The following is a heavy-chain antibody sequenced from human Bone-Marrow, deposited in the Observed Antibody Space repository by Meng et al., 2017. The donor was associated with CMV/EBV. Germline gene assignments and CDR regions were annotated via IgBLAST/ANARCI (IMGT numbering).Heavy chain of an antibody. D-gene: IGHD2-2*01. CDR1: GFTFDDSG. CDR2: INWNGGNT. Sequence: GESLKISCAASGFTFDDSGMSWVRQAPGKGLEWVAGINWNGGNTGYADSVKGRFTISRDDSKSIAYLQMSSLRSEDTAVYYCARGLLVVPAAISFDYWGQGTLVTVSS. V-gene: IGHV3-20*04. J-gene: IGHJ4*02. CDR3: ARGLLVVPAAISFDY.